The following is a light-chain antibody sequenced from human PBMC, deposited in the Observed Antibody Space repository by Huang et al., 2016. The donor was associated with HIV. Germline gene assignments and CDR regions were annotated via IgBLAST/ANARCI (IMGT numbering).Light chain of an antibody. J-gene: IGKJ1*01. CDR1: QSVSSSY. CDR2: GAS. CDR3: QQYGSSPT. Sequence: EIVLTQSPGTLSLSPGERVTLSCRASQSVSSSYLAGYQQKPGQAPRLLIYGASSRATGIPDRFSGSGSGTDFTLTISRLEPEDFAVYYCQQYGSSPTFGQGTKVEIK. V-gene: IGKV3-20*01.